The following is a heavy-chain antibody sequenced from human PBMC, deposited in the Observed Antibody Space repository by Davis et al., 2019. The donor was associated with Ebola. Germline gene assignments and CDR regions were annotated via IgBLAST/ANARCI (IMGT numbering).Heavy chain of an antibody. CDR1: GFSFSKYA. CDR3: AKDIQGGSSYLDY. D-gene: IGHD3-16*01. CDR2: LSVTGLT. V-gene: IGHV3-23*01. Sequence: PGGSLRLSCTGSGFSFSKYAMSWVRQAPGKGLEWVSDLSVTGLTNYADPVKGRFTISRDISMNTVYLQMNSLRGEDTAIYYCAKDIQGGSSYLDYWGQGIQVTVSS. J-gene: IGHJ4*02.